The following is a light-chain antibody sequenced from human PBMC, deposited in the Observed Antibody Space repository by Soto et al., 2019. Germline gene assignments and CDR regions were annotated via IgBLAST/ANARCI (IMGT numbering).Light chain of an antibody. Sequence: EIVMTQSPATLSVSPGERTTLSCRASQSVSSNLARYQQKPGQAPRLLIYGASTRATGIPARFSGSGSGTDFTLTISSLQSEDFAVYYCQQYNNWPPRDSFGQGTKLEIK. V-gene: IGKV3-15*01. CDR2: GAS. J-gene: IGKJ2*01. CDR1: QSVSSN. CDR3: QQYNNWPPRDS.